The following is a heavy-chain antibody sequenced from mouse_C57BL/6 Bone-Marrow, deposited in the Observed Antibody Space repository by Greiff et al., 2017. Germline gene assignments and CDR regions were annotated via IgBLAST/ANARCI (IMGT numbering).Heavy chain of an antibody. CDR2: ISSGSSTI. J-gene: IGHJ2*01. D-gene: IGHD2-2*01. V-gene: IGHV5-17*01. CDR1: GFTFSDYG. Sequence: EVKLMASGGGLVKPGGSLKLSCAASGFTFSDYGMHWVRQAPEKGLEWVAYISSGSSTIYYADTVKGLFTISRDNANNTLFLQMTSLRSEDTAMYYCARRLWFFDYWGQGTTLTVSS. CDR3: ARRLWFFDY.